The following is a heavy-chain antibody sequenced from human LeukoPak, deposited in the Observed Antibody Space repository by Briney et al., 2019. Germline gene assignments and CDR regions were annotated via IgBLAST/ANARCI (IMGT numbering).Heavy chain of an antibody. V-gene: IGHV3-33*06. J-gene: IGHJ5*02. CDR3: AKAKRPYYYDSSGPPSP. Sequence: GGSLRLSCAPSGFTFSSYGMHWVRQAPGKGLEWVSVIWKDGSNTYYADSVKGRFTISRDNSKNTLYLQMNSLRAEDTAVYYCAKAKRPYYYDSSGPPSPWGQGTLVTVSS. CDR2: IWKDGSNT. D-gene: IGHD3-22*01. CDR1: GFTFSSYG.